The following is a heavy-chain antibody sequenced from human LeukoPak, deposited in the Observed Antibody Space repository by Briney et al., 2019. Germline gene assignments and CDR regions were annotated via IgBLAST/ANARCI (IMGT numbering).Heavy chain of an antibody. V-gene: IGHV3-15*01. Sequence: PGGSLRLSCAASGFTFSNAWMSWVRQDPGKGLEWVGRIKSKIDGGTTDYAAPVKGRFTISRDDSKDTLYLQMNSLKTEDTAVYYCTIRVVRWFDPWGQGTLVTVSS. J-gene: IGHJ5*02. D-gene: IGHD2-15*01. CDR1: GFTFSNAW. CDR2: IKSKIDGGTT. CDR3: TIRVVRWFDP.